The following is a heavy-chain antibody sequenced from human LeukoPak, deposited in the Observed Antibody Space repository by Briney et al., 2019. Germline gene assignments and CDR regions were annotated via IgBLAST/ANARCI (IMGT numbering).Heavy chain of an antibody. CDR2: IRGSGGST. CDR3: AKAAVVATTLYYFAD. Sequence: GRSLRLSCAASGFTFSSYAMHWVRQAPGKGLEWVSAIRGSGGSTYYAASVKGRFTTSRDNSKSTLYLQMNSLRAEDTAVYHCAKAAVVATTLYYFADWGQGTLVTVSS. CDR1: GFTFSSYA. D-gene: IGHD2-15*01. J-gene: IGHJ4*02. V-gene: IGHV3-23*01.